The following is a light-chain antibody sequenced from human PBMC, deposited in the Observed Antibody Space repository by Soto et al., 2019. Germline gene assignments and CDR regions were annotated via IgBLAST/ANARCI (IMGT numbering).Light chain of an antibody. CDR1: QDINSY. V-gene: IGKV1-33*01. Sequence: DIQMTQSPSSLSAYVGDRVTITCQASQDINSYLIWYQQKPGKVPKVLIYDESNMATGVPSRFSGSGSGTDFAFSISSLQPEDIATYYCQQYDSLPLTFGGGTKVHIK. CDR2: DES. J-gene: IGKJ4*02. CDR3: QQYDSLPLT.